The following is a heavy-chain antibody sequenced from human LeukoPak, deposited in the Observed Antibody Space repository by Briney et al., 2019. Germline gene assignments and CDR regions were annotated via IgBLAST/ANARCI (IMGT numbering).Heavy chain of an antibody. CDR1: GFTFSSQA. Sequence: PGGSLRLSCAASGFTFSSQAMGWVRQAPGKGLGWVSAISGRGGSTYYADSVKGRFTISRDNSKNTLYLQMNSLRAEDTAVYYCAKDQGIAAAGIFDYWGQGTLVTVSS. CDR2: ISGRGGST. J-gene: IGHJ4*02. CDR3: AKDQGIAAAGIFDY. D-gene: IGHD6-13*01. V-gene: IGHV3-23*01.